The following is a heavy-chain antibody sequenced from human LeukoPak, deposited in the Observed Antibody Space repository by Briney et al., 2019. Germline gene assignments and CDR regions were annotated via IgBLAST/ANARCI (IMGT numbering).Heavy chain of an antibody. V-gene: IGHV4-39*07. J-gene: IGHJ4*02. Sequence: PSETLSLTCTVSGGSISSSSYYWGWIRQPPGKGLEWIGNIYYSGSTYYNPSLKSRVTISVDTSKNQFSLKLSSMTAADTAVYYCARGVPSVVVITSYFDYWGQGTLVTVSS. CDR2: IYYSGST. D-gene: IGHD3-22*01. CDR1: GGSISSSSYY. CDR3: ARGVPSVVVITSYFDY.